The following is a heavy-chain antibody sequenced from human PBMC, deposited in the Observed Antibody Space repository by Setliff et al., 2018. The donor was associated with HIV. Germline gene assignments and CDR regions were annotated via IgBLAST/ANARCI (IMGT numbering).Heavy chain of an antibody. CDR2: ISGNNGKT. CDR3: AREWRTAMVKYYFDY. Sequence: ASVKVSCKASGYTFTGYDMHWVRRAPGQGLEWMGWISGNNGKTNYAQNFQGRVTVTTDTSTSTVYMELRSLRSDDTAVYYCAREWRTAMVKYYFDYWGQGTLVTVSS. CDR1: GYTFTGYD. J-gene: IGHJ4*02. V-gene: IGHV1-18*04. D-gene: IGHD5-18*01.